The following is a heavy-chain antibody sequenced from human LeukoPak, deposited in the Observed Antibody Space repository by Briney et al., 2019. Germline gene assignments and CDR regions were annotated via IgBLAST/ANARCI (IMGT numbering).Heavy chain of an antibody. J-gene: IGHJ4*02. CDR2: IYYSGST. Sequence: PSETLSLTCTVSGGSISSGDYYWSWIRQPPGKGLEWIGYIYYSGSTYYNPSLKSRVTISVDTSKNQFPLKLSSVTAADTAVYYCARYITMTGYYFDYWGQGTLVTVSS. D-gene: IGHD3-22*01. CDR1: GGSISSGDYY. V-gene: IGHV4-30-4*01. CDR3: ARYITMTGYYFDY.